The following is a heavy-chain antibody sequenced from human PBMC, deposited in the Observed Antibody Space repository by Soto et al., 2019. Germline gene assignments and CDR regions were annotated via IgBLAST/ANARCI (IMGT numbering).Heavy chain of an antibody. J-gene: IGHJ6*02. CDR3: ARVLGGVDTSFYGMDV. CDR2: IYYSGST. V-gene: IGHV4-59*01. D-gene: IGHD5-18*01. Sequence: SETLSLTCTVSGGSISSYYWSWIRQPPGKGLEWIGYIYYSGSTNYNPSLKSRVTISVDTSKNQFSLKLSSATAADTAVYYCARVLGGVDTSFYGMDVWGQGTTVTVSS. CDR1: GGSISSYY.